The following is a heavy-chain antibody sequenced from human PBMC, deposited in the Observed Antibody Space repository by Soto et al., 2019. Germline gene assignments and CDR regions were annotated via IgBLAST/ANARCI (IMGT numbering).Heavy chain of an antibody. CDR1: GFTFSSDA. CDR2: ISGSGGST. CDR3: AKVLELQWLVLVDY. Sequence: EVQLLESGGGLVQPGGSLRLSCAASGFTFSSDAMSWVRQAPGKGLEWVSAISGSGGSTYYADSVKGRFTISRDNSKNKLYLQMNSLRAAAKAVYYCAKVLELQWLVLVDYWGQGTLVTVSS. D-gene: IGHD6-19*01. J-gene: IGHJ4*02. V-gene: IGHV3-23*01.